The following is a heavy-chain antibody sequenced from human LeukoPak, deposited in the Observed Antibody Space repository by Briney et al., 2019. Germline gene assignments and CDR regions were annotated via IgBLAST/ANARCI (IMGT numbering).Heavy chain of an antibody. Sequence: SVKVSCKVSGYILTELSMHWVLQAAGKGGVWMGGFDPEDGETIYAQKFQGRVTMTEDTSTDTAYMELSSLRSEDTAVYYCATAYRNSTQKLIGYCSGGSCPTSYGMDVWGKGTTVTVSS. V-gene: IGHV1-24*01. CDR1: GYILTELS. D-gene: IGHD2-15*01. J-gene: IGHJ6*04. CDR3: ATAYRNSTQKLIGYCSGGSCPTSYGMDV. CDR2: FDPEDGET.